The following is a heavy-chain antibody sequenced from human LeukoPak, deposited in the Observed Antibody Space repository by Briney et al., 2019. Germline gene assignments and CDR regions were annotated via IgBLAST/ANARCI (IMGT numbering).Heavy chain of an antibody. CDR1: GFSFSNYR. Sequence: GGSLRLSCAASGFSFSNYRMSWVRQAPEKGPEWVANIMQDGSAEYYVDSVAGRFTISRDNAKNLLFLQMNSLRAEDTAVYYCTREAGTADYWGQGTLVTVSS. V-gene: IGHV3-7*01. J-gene: IGHJ4*02. CDR2: IMQDGSAE. CDR3: TREAGTADY. D-gene: IGHD1-1*01.